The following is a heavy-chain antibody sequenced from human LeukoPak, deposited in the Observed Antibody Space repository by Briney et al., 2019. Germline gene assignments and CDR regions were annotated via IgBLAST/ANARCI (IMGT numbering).Heavy chain of an antibody. CDR1: GGSVSGYY. Sequence: PSETLSLTCAVYGGSVSGYYWSWIRQPPGKGLEWIGEINHSGSTNYNPSLKSRVTISVDTSKNQFSLKLSSVTAADTAVYYCARGRRYYDSSGYYYDSPFDWGQGTLVTVSS. J-gene: IGHJ4*02. D-gene: IGHD3-22*01. CDR3: ARGRRYYDSSGYYYDSPFD. V-gene: IGHV4-34*01. CDR2: INHSGST.